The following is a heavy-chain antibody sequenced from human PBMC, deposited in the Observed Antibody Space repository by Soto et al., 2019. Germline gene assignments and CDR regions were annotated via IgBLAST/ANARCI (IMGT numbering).Heavy chain of an antibody. CDR3: ARKVGSGGPYYYYYMDV. J-gene: IGHJ6*03. D-gene: IGHD6-19*01. CDR2: IYYSGST. CDR1: GGSISSSSYY. Sequence: SETLSLTCTVSGGSISSSSYYWGWIRQPPGKGLEWIGSIYYSGSTYYNPSLKSRVTISVDTSKNQFSLKLSSVTAADTAVYYCARKVGSGGPYYYYYMDVWGKGTTVTVSS. V-gene: IGHV4-39*01.